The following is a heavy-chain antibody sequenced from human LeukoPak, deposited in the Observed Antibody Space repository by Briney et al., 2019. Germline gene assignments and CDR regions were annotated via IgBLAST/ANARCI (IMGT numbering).Heavy chain of an antibody. V-gene: IGHV3-21*01. Sequence: GGSLRLSCAASGFTFSSYSMNWVRQAPGKGLEWVSSISSSSSYIYSADSVKGRFTISRDNAKNSLYLQMNSLRAEDTAVYYCARDRGFGVDYWGQGTLVTVSS. CDR2: ISSSSSYI. CDR3: ARDRGFGVDY. D-gene: IGHD3-10*01. CDR1: GFTFSSYS. J-gene: IGHJ4*02.